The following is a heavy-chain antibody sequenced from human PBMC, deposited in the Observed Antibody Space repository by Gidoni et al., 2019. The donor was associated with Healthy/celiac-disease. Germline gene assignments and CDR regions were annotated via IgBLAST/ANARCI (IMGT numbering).Heavy chain of an antibody. CDR1: GFTVSSNY. CDR3: ARASTYVDYYDSSGLFFDY. Sequence: EVQLVESGGGLVQPGGSLRLSCAASGFTVSSNYISWVRQAPGKWLEWVSVIYRGGSTYYADSVKGRFTISRHNSKNTLYLQMNSLRAEDTAVYYCARASTYVDYYDSSGLFFDYWGQGTLVTVSS. V-gene: IGHV3-53*04. D-gene: IGHD3-22*01. CDR2: IYRGGST. J-gene: IGHJ4*02.